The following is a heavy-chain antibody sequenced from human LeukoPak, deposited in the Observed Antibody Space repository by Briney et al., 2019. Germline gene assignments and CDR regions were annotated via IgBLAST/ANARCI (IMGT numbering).Heavy chain of an antibody. CDR2: ISGSGGST. V-gene: IGHV3-23*01. Sequence: GGSLRLSCAASGFTFSSYAMSWVRQAPGKGLEWVSAISGSGGSTYYADSVKGRFTISRDNSKNTLSLQMNSLRAEDTAVYYCAKKTTVTLDAFDIWGQGTMVTVSS. CDR3: AKKTTVTLDAFDI. D-gene: IGHD4-17*01. CDR1: GFTFSSYA. J-gene: IGHJ3*02.